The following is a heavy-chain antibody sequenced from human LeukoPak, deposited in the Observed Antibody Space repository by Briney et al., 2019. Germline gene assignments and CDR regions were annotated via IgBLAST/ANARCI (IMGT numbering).Heavy chain of an antibody. CDR1: GGSISSYY. CDR3: ARVGYDSSGYYHMFDY. J-gene: IGHJ4*02. D-gene: IGHD3-22*01. CDR2: IYYSGST. Sequence: PSETLSLTCTVSGGSISSYYWSWIRQPPGKGLEWIGYIYYSGSTNYNPSLKSRVTISVDTSKNQFSLKLSSVTAADTAVYYCARVGYDSSGYYHMFDYWGQGTLVTVSS. V-gene: IGHV4-59*01.